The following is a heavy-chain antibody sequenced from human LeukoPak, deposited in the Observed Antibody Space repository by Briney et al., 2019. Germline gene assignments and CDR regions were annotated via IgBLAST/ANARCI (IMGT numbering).Heavy chain of an antibody. CDR2: INPSGDFR. Sequence: ASVKVSCKASGYTFGTHWMHWVRQAPGQGLEWMGIINPSGDFRSYTQKFKGRVTVTRDMSTRTVYMELSDLRPDDTAVYYCARDFSGEWEQVTGWWLDPWGQGTLVIVSS. CDR3: ARDFSGEWEQVTGWWLDP. D-gene: IGHD3-16*01. J-gene: IGHJ5*02. CDR1: GYTFGTHW. V-gene: IGHV1-46*01.